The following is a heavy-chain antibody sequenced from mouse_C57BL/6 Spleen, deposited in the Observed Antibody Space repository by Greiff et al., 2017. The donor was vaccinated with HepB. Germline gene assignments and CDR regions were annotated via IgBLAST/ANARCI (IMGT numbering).Heavy chain of an antibody. CDR3: ARRASYGSSYGWYFDV. V-gene: IGHV5-2*01. J-gene: IGHJ1*03. CDR2: INSDGGST. Sequence: VQLKESGGGLVQPGESLKLSCESNEYEFPSHDMSWVRKTPEKRLELVAAINSDGGSTYYPDTMERRFIISRDNTKKTLYLQMSSLRSEDTALYYCARRASYGSSYGWYFDVWGTGTTVTVSS. CDR1: EYEFPSHD. D-gene: IGHD1-1*01.